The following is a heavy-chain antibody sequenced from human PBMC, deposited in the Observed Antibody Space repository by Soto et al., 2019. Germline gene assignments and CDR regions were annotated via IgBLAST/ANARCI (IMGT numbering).Heavy chain of an antibody. D-gene: IGHD1-26*01. CDR2: ISGYNGNT. V-gene: IGHV1-18*01. CDR3: ARGSESFDL. Sequence: SVKVSCKSSGYTFHNYGISWVRQVPGQGLEWMGWISGYNGNTNYAPKIQGRVTVTRDTSTATAYMELRSLRSDDTAIYYCARGSESFDLWGQGTLVTVSS. CDR1: GYTFHNYG. J-gene: IGHJ4*02.